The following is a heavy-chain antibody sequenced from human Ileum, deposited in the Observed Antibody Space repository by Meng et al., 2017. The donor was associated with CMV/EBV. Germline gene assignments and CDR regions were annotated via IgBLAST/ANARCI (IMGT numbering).Heavy chain of an antibody. D-gene: IGHD4-23*01. V-gene: IGHV1-3*01. CDR2: VHAGNGNT. Sequence: SCKASGHPFTNYAMHCVRQAPGQRLEWMGLVHAGNGNTRYSQNFQGRVTITRDTSATTVFMELTSLTSEDTAVYYCASERWGSGYLDLWGRGALVTVSS. CDR1: GHPFTNYA. CDR3: ASERWGSGYLDL. J-gene: IGHJ2*01.